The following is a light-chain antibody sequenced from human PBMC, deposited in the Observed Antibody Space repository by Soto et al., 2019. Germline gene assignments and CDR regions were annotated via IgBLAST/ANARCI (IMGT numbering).Light chain of an antibody. CDR2: GAS. CDR3: QQYGSSPLT. Sequence: EIVLTQSPGTLSLSPGERAILSCRASQSVSSSFLAWYQQKPGQAPRLLIYGASSRATGIPDRFSGSGSGTDFTLTVSRLEPEDVEVYYCQQYGSSPLTFGGRTKVENK. J-gene: IGKJ4*01. V-gene: IGKV3-20*01. CDR1: QSVSSSF.